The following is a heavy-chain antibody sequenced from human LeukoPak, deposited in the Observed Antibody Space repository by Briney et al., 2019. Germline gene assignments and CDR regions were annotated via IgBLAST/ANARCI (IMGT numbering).Heavy chain of an antibody. Sequence: GGSLRLSCAASGFSFANHGMNWVRQAPGKGLGWVAFIGSRTGNIYYADSVKGRFTISRDNPKNSLYLQMNSLRAEDTAVYYCARETAPLDYGDSTNLDYWGQGTLVTVSS. CDR2: IGSRTGNI. J-gene: IGHJ4*02. D-gene: IGHD4-17*01. CDR3: ARETAPLDYGDSTNLDY. V-gene: IGHV3-21*01. CDR1: GFSFANHG.